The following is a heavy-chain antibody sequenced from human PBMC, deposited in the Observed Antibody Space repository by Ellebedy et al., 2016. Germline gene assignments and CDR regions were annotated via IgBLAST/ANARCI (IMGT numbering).Heavy chain of an antibody. Sequence: ASVKVSXXASGYTFNSYGINWVRQALGQGLEWMGWTSADNVNTNYAQNFQGRLTMTTDTSTSTAYMELRSLRSDDTAVYYCARDLFVFCGGDCYSGYFDPWGQGTLVIASS. CDR1: GYTFNSYG. CDR3: ARDLFVFCGGDCYSGYFDP. J-gene: IGHJ5*02. V-gene: IGHV1-18*01. CDR2: TSADNVNT. D-gene: IGHD2-21*02.